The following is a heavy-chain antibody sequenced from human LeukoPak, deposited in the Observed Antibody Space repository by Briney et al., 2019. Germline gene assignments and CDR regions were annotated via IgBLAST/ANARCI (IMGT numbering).Heavy chain of an antibody. J-gene: IGHJ5*02. D-gene: IGHD2-15*01. Sequence: GGSLRLSCAASGFTVSSNYMSWVRQAPGKGLEWVSVIYSGGSTYYADSVKGRFTISRDNSKNTLYLQMNSLRAEDTAVYYCARDSLNCSGGSCLNWFEPWGQGTLVTVSS. CDR2: IYSGGST. CDR3: ARDSLNCSGGSCLNWFEP. V-gene: IGHV3-53*01. CDR1: GFTVSSNY.